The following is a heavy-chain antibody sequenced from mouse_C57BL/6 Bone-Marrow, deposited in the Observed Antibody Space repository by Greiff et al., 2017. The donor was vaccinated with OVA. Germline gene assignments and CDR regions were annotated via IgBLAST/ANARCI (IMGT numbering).Heavy chain of an antibody. V-gene: IGHV1-81*01. Sequence: QVQLKQSGAELARPGASVKLSCKASGYTFTSYGISWVKQRTGQGLEWIGEIYPRSGNTYYNEKFKGKATLTADKSSSTAYMELRSLTSEDSAVYFCANYHGSSYGWFAYWGQGTLVTVSA. CDR3: ANYHGSSYGWFAY. D-gene: IGHD1-1*01. CDR2: IYPRSGNT. CDR1: GYTFTSYG. J-gene: IGHJ3*01.